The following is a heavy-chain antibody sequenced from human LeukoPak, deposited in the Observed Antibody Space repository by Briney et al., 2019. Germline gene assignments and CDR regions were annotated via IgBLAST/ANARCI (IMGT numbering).Heavy chain of an antibody. Sequence: SETLSLTCGVSGGSSSSTNWWSWVRQPPGQGLEWIGEISLSGLTNYNPSLNSRVTVSLDKSKNQLSLNLTSVTAADTAVYYCSRENGAFSPFGYWGQGTLVTVPS. CDR1: GGSSSSTNW. J-gene: IGHJ4*02. D-gene: IGHD2-8*01. CDR3: SRENGAFSPFGY. CDR2: ISLSGLT. V-gene: IGHV4-4*02.